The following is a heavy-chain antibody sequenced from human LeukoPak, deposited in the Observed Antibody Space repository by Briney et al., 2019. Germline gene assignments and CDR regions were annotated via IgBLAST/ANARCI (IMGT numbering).Heavy chain of an antibody. CDR3: ARHMLGYCSGGTCPYYFDY. CDR1: GGSITSHY. Sequence: SETLSLTCTVSGGSITSHYWSWIRQPPGRGLEWIGYIYYSENAKYNPSLKSRVTISVGTSKNQLSLKLTSVTAADTAVYYCARHMLGYCSGGTCPYYFDYWGQGTLVTVSS. J-gene: IGHJ4*02. D-gene: IGHD2-15*01. CDR2: IYYSENA. V-gene: IGHV4-59*08.